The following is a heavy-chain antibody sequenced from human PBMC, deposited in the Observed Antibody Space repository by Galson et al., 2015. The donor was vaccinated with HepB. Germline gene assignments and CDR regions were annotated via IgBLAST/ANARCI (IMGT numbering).Heavy chain of an antibody. CDR1: GFTFSSYG. Sequence: SLRLSCAASGFTFSSYGMHWARQAPGKGLKWVAVISYDGSNKYYADSVKGRFTISRDNSKNTLYLQMNSLRAEDTAVYYCAALSDSSSPKPHDYWGQGTLVTVSS. CDR3: AALSDSSSPKPHDY. CDR2: ISYDGSNK. V-gene: IGHV3-30*03. J-gene: IGHJ4*02. D-gene: IGHD6-6*01.